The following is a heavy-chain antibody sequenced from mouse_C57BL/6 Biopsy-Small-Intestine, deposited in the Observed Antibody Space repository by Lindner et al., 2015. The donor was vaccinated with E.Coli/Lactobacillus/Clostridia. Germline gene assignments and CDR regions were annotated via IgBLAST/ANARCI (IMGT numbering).Heavy chain of an antibody. CDR1: GYAFTNYL. J-gene: IGHJ2*01. Sequence: VQLQESGAELVRPGTSVKVSCKASGYAFTNYLIGWIKQRPGQGLEWIGVINPGSGGTNYNEKFKDKATLTADKSSSTAYMQLSSLTSEDSAVYFCARLASGDYFDYWGQGTTLTVSS. V-gene: IGHV1-54*01. CDR3: ARLASGDYFDY. CDR2: INPGSGGT. D-gene: IGHD6-1*01.